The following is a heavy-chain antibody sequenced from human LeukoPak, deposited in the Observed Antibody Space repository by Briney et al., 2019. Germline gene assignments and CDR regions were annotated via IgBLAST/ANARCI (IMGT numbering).Heavy chain of an antibody. D-gene: IGHD3-22*01. V-gene: IGHV4-39*01. CDR1: GGSISSGSYY. CDR3: ARHSSSSGYYPRPIDY. J-gene: IGHJ4*02. Sequence: SETLSLICTVSGGSISSGSYYWGWIRQPPGKGLEWIGSFSYSGSTYYKPSLKSRVTISVDTPKNLFSLKLSSVTAADTAVYYCARHSSSSGYYPRPIDYWGQGTLVTVSS. CDR2: FSYSGST.